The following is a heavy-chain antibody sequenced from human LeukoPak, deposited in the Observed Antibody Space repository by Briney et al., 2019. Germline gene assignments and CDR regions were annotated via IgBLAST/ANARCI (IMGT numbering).Heavy chain of an antibody. CDR2: INSDGGDT. CDR1: GFTFSNYY. Sequence: GGSLRLSCAASGFTFSNYYVHWVRQPPGKGLVWVSRINSDGGDTGYVDSVKGRFTISRDNAKNAVYLQMNSLRAEDTAVYYCATFGFNWNLGYWGQGTLVTVSS. V-gene: IGHV3-74*01. CDR3: ATFGFNWNLGY. D-gene: IGHD1-20*01. J-gene: IGHJ4*02.